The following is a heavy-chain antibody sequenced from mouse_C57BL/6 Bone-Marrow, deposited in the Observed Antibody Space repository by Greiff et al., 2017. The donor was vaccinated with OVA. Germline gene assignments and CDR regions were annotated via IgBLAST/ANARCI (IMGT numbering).Heavy chain of an antibody. CDR3: ARRDYDGYFDV. CDR2: IHPNSGST. V-gene: IGHV1-64*01. D-gene: IGHD2-4*01. J-gene: IGHJ1*03. CDR1: GYTFTSYC. Sequence: QVQLQQPGAELVKPGASVKLSCKASGYTFTSYCMHWVKQRPGQGLEWIGMIHPNSGSTNYNEKFKSKATLTVDKSSSTAYMQLSSLTSEDSAVYYCARRDYDGYFDVWGTGTTVTVSS.